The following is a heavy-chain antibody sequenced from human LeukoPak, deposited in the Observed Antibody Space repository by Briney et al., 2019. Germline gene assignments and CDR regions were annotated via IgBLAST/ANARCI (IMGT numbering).Heavy chain of an antibody. V-gene: IGHV4-59*08. Sequence: SETLSLTCTVSGGSISSYYWSWIRQPPGKGLEWIGYIYYSGSTNYNPSLKSRVTISVDTSKNQFSLKLSSVTAADTAVYYCAGLGSSSWVVYNWFDPWGQGTLVTVSS. CDR3: AGLGSSSWVVYNWFDP. CDR2: IYYSGST. J-gene: IGHJ5*02. CDR1: GGSISSYY. D-gene: IGHD6-13*01.